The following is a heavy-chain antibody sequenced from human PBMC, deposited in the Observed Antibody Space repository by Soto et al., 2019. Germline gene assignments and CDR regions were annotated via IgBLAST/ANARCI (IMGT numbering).Heavy chain of an antibody. D-gene: IGHD1-26*01. CDR2: NGNNK. V-gene: IGHV3-30*03. J-gene: IGHJ4*02. Sequence: QVQLVESGGGVVQPGRSLRLSCAASGFTFSDYGMHWVRQAPGKGLEWVAINGNNKYSADSVKGRFTISRDNSKSTLYLQMNTLRPEDTAVYYCARDPVRWELLHPDYWGQGTLVTVSS. CDR3: ARDPVRWELLHPDY. CDR1: GFTFSDYG.